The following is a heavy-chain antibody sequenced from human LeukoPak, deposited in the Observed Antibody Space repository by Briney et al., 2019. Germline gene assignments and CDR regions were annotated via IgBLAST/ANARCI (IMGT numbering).Heavy chain of an antibody. J-gene: IGHJ4*02. CDR1: GGSISSGGYY. CDR3: AGSTDCTNGVCYYYFDY. V-gene: IGHV4-31*03. D-gene: IGHD2-8*01. CDR2: IYYSGST. Sequence: SETLSLTCTVPGGSISSGGYYWSWIRQHPGKGLEWIGYIYYSGSTYYNPSLKSRVTISVDTSKNQFSLKLSSVTAADTAVYYCAGSTDCTNGVCYYYFDYWGQGTLVTVSS.